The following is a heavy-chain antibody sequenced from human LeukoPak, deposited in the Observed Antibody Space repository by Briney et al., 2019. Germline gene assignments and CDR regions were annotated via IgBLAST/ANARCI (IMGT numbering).Heavy chain of an antibody. V-gene: IGHV3-48*01. D-gene: IGHD3-10*01. Sequence: GGSLRLSCAASGFTFSSYSMNWVRQAPGKGLEWVSYISSSSSTIYYADSVKGRFTISRDNAKNSLYLQMNSLRAEDTAVYYCARVGYGSGSYYNVAFDYWGQGTLVTVSS. CDR2: ISSSSSTI. CDR1: GFTFSSYS. J-gene: IGHJ4*02. CDR3: ARVGYGSGSYYNVAFDY.